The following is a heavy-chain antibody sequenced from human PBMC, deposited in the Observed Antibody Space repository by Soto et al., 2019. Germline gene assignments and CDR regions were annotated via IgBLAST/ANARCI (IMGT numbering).Heavy chain of an antibody. D-gene: IGHD1-20*01. CDR2: IWYDGSNK. J-gene: IGHJ4*02. V-gene: IGHV3-33*01. CDR1: GFTFSSYG. Sequence: GGSLRLSCAASGFTFSSYGMHWVRQAPGKGLEWVAVIWYDGSNKYYADSVKGRFTISRDNSKNTLYLQMNSLRAEDTAVYYCARAYNWNYLDHWGQGTLVTVSS. CDR3: ARAYNWNYLDH.